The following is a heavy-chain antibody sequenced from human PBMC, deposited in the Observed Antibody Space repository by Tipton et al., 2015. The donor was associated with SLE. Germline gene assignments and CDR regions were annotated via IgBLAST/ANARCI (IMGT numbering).Heavy chain of an antibody. J-gene: IGHJ5*02. Sequence: TLSLTCTVSGGSISSYYWSWIRQPPGKGLEWIGYIYYSGSTNYNPPLKNRVTISVDTSKNQFSLKLSSVTAADTAVYYCARASGGLAHSGPYPWWFDPWGQGTLVTVSS. CDR3: ARASGGLAHSGPYPWWFDP. CDR1: GGSISSYY. D-gene: IGHD5-12*01. CDR2: IYYSGST. V-gene: IGHV4-59*01.